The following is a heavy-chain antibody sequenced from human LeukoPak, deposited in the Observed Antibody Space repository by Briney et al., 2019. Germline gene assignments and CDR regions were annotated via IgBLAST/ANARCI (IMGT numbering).Heavy chain of an antibody. J-gene: IGHJ3*02. Sequence: PGGSLRLSCAASGFTFSSYSMNWVRQAPGKGLEWVSSISSSSSYIYYADSVKGRFAISRDNAKNSLYLQMNSLRAEDTAVYYCARTVTLEIRAFDIWGQGTMVTVSS. CDR2: ISSSSSYI. CDR1: GFTFSSYS. V-gene: IGHV3-21*01. CDR3: ARTVTLEIRAFDI. D-gene: IGHD4-17*01.